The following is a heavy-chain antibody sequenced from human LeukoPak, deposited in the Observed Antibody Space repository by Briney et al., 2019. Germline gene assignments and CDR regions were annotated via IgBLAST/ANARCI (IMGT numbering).Heavy chain of an antibody. D-gene: IGHD3-22*01. CDR3: AKDMAYDSSGDLDY. J-gene: IGHJ4*02. V-gene: IGHV3-9*01. CDR1: GFTFDDYA. Sequence: GGSLRLSCAASGFTFDDYAMHWVRQAPGKGLEWVSGISWNSGSIGYADSVKGRFTISRDNAKNSLYLQMNSLRAEDTALYYCAKDMAYDSSGDLDYWGQGTLVTVSS. CDR2: ISWNSGSI.